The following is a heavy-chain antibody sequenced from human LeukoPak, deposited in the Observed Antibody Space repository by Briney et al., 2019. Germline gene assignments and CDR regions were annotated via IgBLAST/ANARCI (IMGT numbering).Heavy chain of an antibody. CDR2: IYYSGST. CDR1: GGSISSYY. D-gene: IGHD3-9*01. CDR3: ARVSEIPSDWLDYGMDV. V-gene: IGHV4-59*01. J-gene: IGHJ6*02. Sequence: SETLSLTCTVSGGSISSYYWSWIRQPPGKGLEWIGYIYYSGSTNYNPSLKSRVTISVDTSKNQFSLKLSSVTAADTAVYYCARVSEIPSDWLDYGMDVWGQGTTVTVSS.